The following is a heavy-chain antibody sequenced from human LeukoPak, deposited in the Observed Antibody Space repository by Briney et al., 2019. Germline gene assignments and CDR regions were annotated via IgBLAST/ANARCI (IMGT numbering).Heavy chain of an antibody. Sequence: GGSLRLSCAASGFTFSSYCMNWVRQAPGKGLEWVSVIYSGGSTYYADSVKGRFTISRDNSKNTLYLQMNSLRAEDTAVYYCAKDRERIPAAIWWFDPWGQGTLVTVSS. V-gene: IGHV3-53*01. CDR2: IYSGGST. CDR1: GFTFSSYC. J-gene: IGHJ5*02. D-gene: IGHD2-2*01. CDR3: AKDRERIPAAIWWFDP.